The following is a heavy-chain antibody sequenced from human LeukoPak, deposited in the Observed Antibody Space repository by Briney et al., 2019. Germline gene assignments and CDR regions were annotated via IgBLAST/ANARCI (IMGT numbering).Heavy chain of an antibody. Sequence: GGSLRLSCAASGFTFSNAWMSWVRQAPGKGLEWVGRIKSKTDGGTTDYAAPVKGRFTISRDDSKNTLYLQMNSLKTEDTAVHYCTPSPEHTYYYDSSGYIGGYYFDYWGQGTLVTVSS. J-gene: IGHJ4*02. CDR3: TPSPEHTYYYDSSGYIGGYYFDY. CDR2: IKSKTDGGTT. V-gene: IGHV3-15*01. CDR1: GFTFSNAW. D-gene: IGHD3-22*01.